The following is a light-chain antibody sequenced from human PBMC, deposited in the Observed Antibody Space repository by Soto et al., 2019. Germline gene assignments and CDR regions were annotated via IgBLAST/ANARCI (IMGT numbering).Light chain of an antibody. V-gene: IGLV2-11*01. CDR3: CSYAGTYTLV. CDR1: SSDVGGYDF. J-gene: IGLJ3*02. Sequence: ALTQPRSVSGSPGQSVTISCTGSSSDVGGYDFVSWYQQHPGKAPKLMISDVSERPSGVPDRFSGSKSANTASLTISGLQAEDEADYYCCSYAGTYTLVFGGGTKLTVL. CDR2: DVS.